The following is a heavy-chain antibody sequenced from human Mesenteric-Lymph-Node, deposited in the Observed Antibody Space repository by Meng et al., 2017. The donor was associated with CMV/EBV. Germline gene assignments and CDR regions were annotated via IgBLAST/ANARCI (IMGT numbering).Heavy chain of an antibody. V-gene: IGHV3-48*04. J-gene: IGHJ6*02. CDR3: AREGLGLTYYYYGMDV. CDR1: GFTFSSYS. D-gene: IGHD4/OR15-4a*01. Sequence: GESLKISCAASGFTFSSYSMNWVRQAPGKGLEWVSYISSSSSTIYYADSVKGRFTISRDNAKNSLYLQMNSLRAGDTAVYYCAREGLGLTYYYYGMDVWGQGTTVTVSS. CDR2: ISSSSSTI.